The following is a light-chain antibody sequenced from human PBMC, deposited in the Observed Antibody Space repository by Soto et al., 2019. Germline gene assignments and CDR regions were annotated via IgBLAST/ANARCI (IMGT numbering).Light chain of an antibody. J-gene: IGKJ4*01. CDR3: QQFQKWPLT. V-gene: IGKV3-15*01. CDR2: GAS. CDR1: ESANSN. Sequence: EIVRTQSPATVSVSPGERATLSCRASESANSNLAWYQQKPGQAPRLLIYGASTRATGIPARFSGSGSGTEFTLTISSLQSEDFAVYYCQQFQKWPLTFGGGTNVEIK.